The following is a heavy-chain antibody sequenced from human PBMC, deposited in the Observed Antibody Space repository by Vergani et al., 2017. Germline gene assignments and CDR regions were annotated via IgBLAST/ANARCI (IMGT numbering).Heavy chain of an antibody. CDR3: ARVRSYYDSRGDAFDI. Sequence: QVQLVQSGAEVKKPGSSVKVSCKASGYTFTSYDINWVRQAPGQGLEWMGWINPNSGGTNYAQKFQGRVTMTRDKSISTAYMELSRLRSDDTAVYYCARVRSYYDSRGDAFDIWGQGTMVTVSS. V-gene: IGHV1-2*02. D-gene: IGHD3-22*01. J-gene: IGHJ3*02. CDR1: GYTFTSYD. CDR2: INPNSGGT.